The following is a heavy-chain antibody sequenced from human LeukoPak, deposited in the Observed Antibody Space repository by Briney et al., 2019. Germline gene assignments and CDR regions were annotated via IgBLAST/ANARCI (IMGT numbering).Heavy chain of an antibody. D-gene: IGHD3-9*01. CDR1: GFPFSGYG. V-gene: IGHV3-30*03. CDR3: ASLYYDILTGYYPFDY. J-gene: IGHJ4*02. CDR2: ISSDGSKK. Sequence: GGSLRLSCTASGFPFSGYGMHWVRQAPGKGPEWVAAISSDGSKKDYADSVKGRFSISRDKSKNTLYLQMNSLRPEDTAVYYCASLYYDILTGYYPFDYWGQGTLVTVSS.